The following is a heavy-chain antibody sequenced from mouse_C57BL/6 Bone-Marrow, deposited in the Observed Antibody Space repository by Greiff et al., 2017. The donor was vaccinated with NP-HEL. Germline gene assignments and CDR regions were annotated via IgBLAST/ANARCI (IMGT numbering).Heavy chain of an antibody. CDR2: INPNNGGT. CDR3: ARGRRQPFITTGGFAY. D-gene: IGHD1-1*01. Sequence: EVQLQQSGPELVKPGASVKMSCKASGYTFTDYNMHWVKQSHGKSLEWIGYINPNNGGTSYNQKFKGKATLTVNKSSSTAYMELRSLTSEDSAVYYCARGRRQPFITTGGFAYWGQGTLVTVSA. CDR1: GYTFTDYN. J-gene: IGHJ3*01. V-gene: IGHV1-22*01.